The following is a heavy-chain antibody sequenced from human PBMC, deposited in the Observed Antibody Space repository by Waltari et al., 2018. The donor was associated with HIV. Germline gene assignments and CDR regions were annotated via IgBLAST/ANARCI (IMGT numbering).Heavy chain of an antibody. CDR2: THYSGST. Sequence: QVQLQESGPGLVKPSETLSLTCTVSGDSISSFYWNWIRQSPGKGLEWVGYTHYSGSTCYNTALQSRLTMSVDTSKNQFSLMLNSLTAADTAVYYCGRYYNNAYDIWGQGTKVTVSS. D-gene: IGHD3-10*01. CDR1: GDSISSFY. J-gene: IGHJ3*02. CDR3: GRYYNNAYDI. V-gene: IGHV4-59*01.